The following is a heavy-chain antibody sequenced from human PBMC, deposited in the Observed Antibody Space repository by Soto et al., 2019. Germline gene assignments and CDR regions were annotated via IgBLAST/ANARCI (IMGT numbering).Heavy chain of an antibody. CDR1: GDSVSTNSAT. CDR3: VRVIGKSWLVS. Sequence: SPTLSLTCDISGDSVSTNSATWNWFRQSPSRGLEWLGRTYYRSKWFDDYAVSLKSRITISPDMYNNRISLQLNSVTPDDTSVYFCVRVIGKSWLVSWRQGILVTVS. V-gene: IGHV6-1*01. J-gene: IGHJ5*01. CDR2: TYYRSKWFD.